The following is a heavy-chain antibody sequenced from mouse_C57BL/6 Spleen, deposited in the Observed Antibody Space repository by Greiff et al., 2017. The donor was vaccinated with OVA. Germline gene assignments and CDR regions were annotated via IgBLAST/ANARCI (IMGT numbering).Heavy chain of an antibody. CDR1: GYTFTDYY. CDR3: ARGEAWIAY. Sequence: VQLQQSGAELVRPGASVKLSCKASGYTFTDYYINWVKQRPGQGLEWIARIYPGSGNTYYNEKFKGKATLTAEKSSSTAYMQLSSLTSEDSAVYFCARGEAWIAYWGQGTLVTVSA. J-gene: IGHJ3*01. V-gene: IGHV1-76*01. CDR2: IYPGSGNT.